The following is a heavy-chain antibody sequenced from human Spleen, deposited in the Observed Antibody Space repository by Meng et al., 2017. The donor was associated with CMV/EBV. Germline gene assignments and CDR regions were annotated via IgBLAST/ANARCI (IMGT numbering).Heavy chain of an antibody. CDR2: IKSKTDGGTT. J-gene: IGHJ4*02. CDR3: ARDGYSYGYGVDY. D-gene: IGHD5-18*01. CDR1: GYTFSNAW. Sequence: SCKASGYTFSNAWMSWVRQAPGKGLEWVGRIKSKTDGGTTDYAAPVKGRFTISRDNAKNSLYLQMNSLRAEDTAVYYCARDGYSYGYGVDYWGQGTLVTVSS. V-gene: IGHV3-15*01.